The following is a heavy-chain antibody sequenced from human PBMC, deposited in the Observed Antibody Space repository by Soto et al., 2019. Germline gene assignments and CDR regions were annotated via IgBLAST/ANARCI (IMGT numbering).Heavy chain of an antibody. CDR3: TRGGDAYKNGH. D-gene: IGHD2-21*01. V-gene: IGHV4-61*08. CDR1: GGSVNIGAYC. J-gene: IGHJ4*02. Sequence: SETLSLTCTVPGGSVNIGAYCWSWIRQLPGKGLEWIGFIHYSGSTNYKPSLKSRVTMSVDTSKNQFSLKLTSVNAADTAVYYCTRGGDAYKNGHWGQGTLVTVPQ. CDR2: IHYSGST.